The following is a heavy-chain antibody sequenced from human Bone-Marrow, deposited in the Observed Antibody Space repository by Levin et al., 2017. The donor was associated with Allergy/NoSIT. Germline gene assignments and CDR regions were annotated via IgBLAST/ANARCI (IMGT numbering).Heavy chain of an antibody. V-gene: IGHV3-48*03. D-gene: IGHD3-10*01. J-gene: IGHJ4*02. CDR1: GFTFSNFE. Sequence: PGGSLRLSCAASGFTFSNFEMNWVRQAPGKGLEWVAYISAGGGTVYYASSVKGRFTISRDSASKSLYLHMSSLRAEDTALYYCSRGPGLYGPPTSFLTFDDWGQGTQVTVSS. CDR2: ISAGGGTV. CDR3: SRGPGLYGPPTSFLTFDD.